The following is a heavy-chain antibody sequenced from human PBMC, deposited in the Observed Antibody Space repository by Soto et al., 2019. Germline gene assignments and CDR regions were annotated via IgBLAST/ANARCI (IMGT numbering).Heavy chain of an antibody. CDR1: GFSFSSYA. CDR2: ISARGGSL. CDR3: ARGSVEYSASVDN. Sequence: EVQLLESGGGLVQPGGSLRLSCAASGFSFSSYAMVWVRQAPGKGLEWVSVISARGGSLYFADSVKGRFTISRDNSKNVLSLEMNSLRAEDTDNYFCARGSVEYSASVDNWGQGTLVVVSS. V-gene: IGHV3-23*01. J-gene: IGHJ4*02. D-gene: IGHD5-12*01.